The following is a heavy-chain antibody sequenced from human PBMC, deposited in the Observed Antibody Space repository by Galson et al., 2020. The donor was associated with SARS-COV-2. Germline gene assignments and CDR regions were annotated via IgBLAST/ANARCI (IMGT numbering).Heavy chain of an antibody. CDR2: ISYSGRT. D-gene: IGHD4-17*01. V-gene: IGHV4-59*01. J-gene: IGHJ6*02. Sequence: ETSETLSLTCSLSDAPMSSNSCSWTRQPPGKGLEWIGYISYSGRTSYNPSLRSRATLSVDLSKSQLSLKVTSGTAADTAVYYCARAPAPPYGDNDCYGMDVWGRGTTVTVSS. CDR3: ARAPAPPYGDNDCYGMDV. CDR1: DAPMSSNS.